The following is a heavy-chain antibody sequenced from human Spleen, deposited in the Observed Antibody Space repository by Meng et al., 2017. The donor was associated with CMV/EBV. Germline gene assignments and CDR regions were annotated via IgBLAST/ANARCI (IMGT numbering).Heavy chain of an antibody. CDR2: INHSGST. D-gene: IGHD2-2*01. CDR1: FSGYY. Sequence: FSGYYWSWIRQPPGKGLEWIGEINHSGSTNYNPSLKSRVPISVDTSKNQFSLKLSSVTAADTAVYYCARGLYRRRGIVVVPAAMVLSYWGQGTLVTVSS. CDR3: ARGLYRRRGIVVVPAAMVLSY. V-gene: IGHV4-34*01. J-gene: IGHJ4*02.